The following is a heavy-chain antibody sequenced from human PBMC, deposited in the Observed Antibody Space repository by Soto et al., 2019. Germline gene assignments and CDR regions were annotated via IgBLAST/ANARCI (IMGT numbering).Heavy chain of an antibody. CDR1: GFTFSSDA. Sequence: GGSLRLSCAASGFTFSSDAMSWLRQAPGKGVECVSAISGSGGSTYYADSVKGRFTISRDNSKNTVYLKMSSLRAEDTAVYYCAKRFGRSSVFDYWGPGAQVTVSS. D-gene: IGHD3-10*01. CDR3: AKRFGRSSVFDY. J-gene: IGHJ4*02. V-gene: IGHV3-23*01. CDR2: ISGSGGST.